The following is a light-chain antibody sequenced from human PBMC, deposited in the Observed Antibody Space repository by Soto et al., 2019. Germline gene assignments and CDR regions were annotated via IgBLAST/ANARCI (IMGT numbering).Light chain of an antibody. J-gene: IGLJ2*01. CDR2: DVS. Sequence: QSVLTQPASVSGSPGQSITISCTGTSSDVGGYNFVSWYQQHPGKAPKLMIYDVSNRPSGVSNRFSGSKSDNTASLSISGLQAEDEADYYCSSYTSSKTLVFGGGTQLTVL. CDR1: SSDVGGYNF. V-gene: IGLV2-14*01. CDR3: SSYTSSKTLV.